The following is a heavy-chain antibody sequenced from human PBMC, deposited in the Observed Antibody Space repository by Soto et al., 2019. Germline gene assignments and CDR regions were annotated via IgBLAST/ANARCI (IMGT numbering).Heavy chain of an antibody. V-gene: IGHV2-26*04. CDR3: ASTYSTSWYWFDP. D-gene: IGHD6-13*01. J-gene: IGHJ5*02. Sequence: QVTVKESGPVLVKPTETLTLTCTVSGFSLSNAGLGVSWIRQPPGKALEWLAHIFSNEEKSYSQSLKSRLTISTDTSKSQVVLTMTNMDPVDPATYYCASTYSTSWYWFDPWGQGTLVTVSS. CDR2: IFSNEEK. CDR1: GFSLSNAGLG.